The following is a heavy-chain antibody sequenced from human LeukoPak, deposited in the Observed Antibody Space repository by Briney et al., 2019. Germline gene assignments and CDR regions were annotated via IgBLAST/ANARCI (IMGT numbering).Heavy chain of an antibody. J-gene: IGHJ6*02. CDR2: ISSGGSTI. Sequence: QSGGSLRLSCAASGFTFSSYEMNWVRQAPGKGLEWVSYISSGGSTIYYADSVKGRFTISRDNAKNSLYLQMNSLRAEDTAVYYCASTPSPVLAAAGTDYYYYYGMDVWGQGTTVTVSS. V-gene: IGHV3-48*03. CDR3: ASTPSPVLAAAGTDYYYYYGMDV. CDR1: GFTFSSYE. D-gene: IGHD6-13*01.